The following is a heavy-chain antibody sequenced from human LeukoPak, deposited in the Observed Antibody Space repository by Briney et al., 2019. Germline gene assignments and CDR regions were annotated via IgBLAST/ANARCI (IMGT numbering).Heavy chain of an antibody. J-gene: IGHJ1*01. CDR2: ISGSGGST. V-gene: IGHV3-23*01. CDR3: AKDPGAYYDSSGYYPIPDHFQH. D-gene: IGHD3-22*01. CDR1: GFTFSSYA. Sequence: GGSLRLSCAASGFTFSSYAMSWVRQAPGKGLEWVSAISGSGGSTYYADSVKGRFTISRDNSKNTLYLQMNSLRAEDTAVYYCAKDPGAYYDSSGYYPIPDHFQHWGQGTLVTVSS.